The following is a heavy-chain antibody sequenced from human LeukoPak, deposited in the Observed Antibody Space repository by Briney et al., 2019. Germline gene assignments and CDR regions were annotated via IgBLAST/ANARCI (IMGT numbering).Heavy chain of an antibody. CDR1: GGSFSGYY. D-gene: IGHD5-24*01. Sequence: SETLSLTCAVYGGSFSGYYWSWIRQPPGKGLEWIGEINHSGSTNHNPSLRSRVTISVDTSKNQFSLKLSSVTAADTAVYYCAKSWRPRRWPDSFDPWGQGTLVTVSS. CDR3: AKSWRPRRWPDSFDP. V-gene: IGHV4-34*01. J-gene: IGHJ5*02. CDR2: INHSGST.